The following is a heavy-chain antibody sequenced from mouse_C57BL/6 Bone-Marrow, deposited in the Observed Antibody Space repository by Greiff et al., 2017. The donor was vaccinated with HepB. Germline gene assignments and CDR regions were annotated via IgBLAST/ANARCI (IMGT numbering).Heavy chain of an antibody. D-gene: IGHD1-1*01. CDR2: INPNNGGT. V-gene: IGHV1-18*01. CDR3: ARDYGSSYYFDY. CDR1: GYTFTDYN. J-gene: IGHJ2*01. Sequence: EVQRVESGPELVKPGASVKIPCKASGYTFTDYNMDWVKQSHGKSLEWIGDINPNNGGTIYNQKFKGKATLTVDKSSSTAYMELRSLTSEDTAVYYCARDYGSSYYFDYWGQGTTLTVSS.